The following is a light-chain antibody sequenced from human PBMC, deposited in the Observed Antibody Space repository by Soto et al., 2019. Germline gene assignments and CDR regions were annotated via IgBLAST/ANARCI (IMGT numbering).Light chain of an antibody. V-gene: IGLV2-14*01. CDR3: SSYTTSSTLLYV. Sequence: QSARTQPASVSGSPGQSVTISCTGTSSDVGGYNYVSWYQQHPGKAPKLMIYAVSNRPSGVSNRFSGSKSGNTASLTISGLQAEDEADYYCSSYTTSSTLLYVFGTATKLTVL. CDR2: AVS. CDR1: SSDVGGYNY. J-gene: IGLJ1*01.